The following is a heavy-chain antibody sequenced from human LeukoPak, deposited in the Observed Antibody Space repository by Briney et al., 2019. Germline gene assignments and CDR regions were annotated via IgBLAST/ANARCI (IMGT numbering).Heavy chain of an antibody. J-gene: IGHJ4*02. CDR1: GGRFTSYW. CDR3: ARQTGYSYGEFDY. Sequence: GAALKISFKGAGGRFTSYWIGWVRPMPGKGLEWMGIIYPGDSDTRYSPSFQGQVTISADQSTSTASLQWSSLQASDTAMYYCARQTGYSYGEFDYWGQGTLVTVSS. CDR2: IYPGDSDT. D-gene: IGHD5-18*01. V-gene: IGHV5-51*01.